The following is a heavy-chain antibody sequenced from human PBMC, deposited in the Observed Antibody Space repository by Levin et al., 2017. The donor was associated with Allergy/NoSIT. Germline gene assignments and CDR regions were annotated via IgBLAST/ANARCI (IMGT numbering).Heavy chain of an antibody. D-gene: IGHD3-10*01. Sequence: GGSLRLSCAASGFTFSSYTMHWVRQAPGKGLEWVSSIRSAGTYLHYADSVKGRFSISRDNANNSVSLEMNHLRAEDTALYYCARGGGSQKGGLDVWGQGTTVTVSS. J-gene: IGHJ6*02. V-gene: IGHV3-21*01. CDR1: GFTFSSYT. CDR2: IRSAGTYL. CDR3: ARGGGSQKGGLDV.